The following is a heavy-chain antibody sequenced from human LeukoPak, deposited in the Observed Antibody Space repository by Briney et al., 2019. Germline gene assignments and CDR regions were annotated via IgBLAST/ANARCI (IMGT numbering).Heavy chain of an antibody. J-gene: IGHJ4*02. CDR3: AKSYYYCSGSPSLDY. CDR2: ISGGNGAT. V-gene: IGHV3-23*01. CDR1: GFTFSSYA. D-gene: IGHD3-10*01. Sequence: TGGSLRLSCAASGFTFSSYAMTWVRQAPGKGLEWVSGISGGNGATYYADSVKGRFTISTDNSKNTLYLQMNSLRVEDTAVYYCAKSYYYCSGSPSLDYWGQGTLVTVSS.